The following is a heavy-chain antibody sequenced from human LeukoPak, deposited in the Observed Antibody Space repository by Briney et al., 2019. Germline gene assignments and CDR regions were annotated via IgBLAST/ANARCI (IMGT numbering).Heavy chain of an antibody. Sequence: PSETLSLTCTVSGGSISSSSYYWGWIRQPPGKGLEWIGSIYYSRSTYYNPSLKSRVTISVDTSKNQFSLKLSSVTAADTAVYYCARNPPLHDSSGYYDPFFDYWGQGTLVTVSS. D-gene: IGHD3-22*01. J-gene: IGHJ4*02. CDR1: GGSISSSSYY. CDR2: IYYSRST. V-gene: IGHV4-39*07. CDR3: ARNPPLHDSSGYYDPFFDY.